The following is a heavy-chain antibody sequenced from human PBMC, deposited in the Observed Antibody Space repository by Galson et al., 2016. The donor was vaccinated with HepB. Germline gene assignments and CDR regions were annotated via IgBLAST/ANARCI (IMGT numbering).Heavy chain of an antibody. J-gene: IGHJ4*02. CDR3: ARLGRYTGWYSVY. V-gene: IGHV3-74*01. D-gene: IGHD3-16*02. CDR1: GFPFSSYM. Sequence: SLRLSCAASGFPFSSYMMHWVRQAPGKGQVWVTRINSDGSTTIYADSVKGRFTISRDNAKNTVYLQMNSLRAEDTAVYYCARLGRYTGWYSVYWGQGTLVTVSS. CDR2: INSDGSTT.